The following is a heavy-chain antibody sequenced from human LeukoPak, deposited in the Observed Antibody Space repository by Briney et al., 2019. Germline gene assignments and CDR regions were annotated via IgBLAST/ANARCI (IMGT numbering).Heavy chain of an antibody. J-gene: IGHJ4*02. CDR2: IIPILGIA. CDR1: GGTFSSYA. Sequence: ASVKVSFKASGGTFSSYAISWVRQAPGQGLEWMGRIIPILGIANYAQKFQGRVTITADKSTSTAYMELSSLRSEDTAVYYCARGDSSSWYFDYWGQGTLVTVSS. CDR3: ARGDSSSWYFDY. V-gene: IGHV1-69*04. D-gene: IGHD6-13*01.